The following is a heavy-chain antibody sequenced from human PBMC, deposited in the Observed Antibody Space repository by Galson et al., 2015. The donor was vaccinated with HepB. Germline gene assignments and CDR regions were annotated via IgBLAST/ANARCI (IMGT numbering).Heavy chain of an antibody. D-gene: IGHD3-22*01. J-gene: IGHJ4*02. V-gene: IGHV1-18*01. CDR1: GYIFTSYA. CDR2: ISAYNGNT. CDR3: ARDTLYYYDSSGYYY. Sequence: SVKVSCKASGYIFTSYAISWVRQAPGQGLEWMGWISAYNGNTNYAQKLQGRVTMTTDTSTSTAYMELRSLRSDDTAVYYCARDTLYYYDSSGYYYWGQGTLVTVSS.